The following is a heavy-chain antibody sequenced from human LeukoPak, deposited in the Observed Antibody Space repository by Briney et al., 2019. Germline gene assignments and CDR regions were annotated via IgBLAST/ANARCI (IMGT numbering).Heavy chain of an antibody. V-gene: IGHV1-46*01. CDR1: GYTFSSYY. CDR2: IDPSSSST. Sequence: GASVKVSCTASGYTFSSYYMHWVRQAPGQGLEWMGLIDPSSSSTSYAQKFQGRVTMTRDVSTSTVYMELSGLRSDDTAAYYCARQLYSTSSPRVFAYWGQVTLVTVSS. J-gene: IGHJ4*01. CDR3: ARQLYSTSSPRVFAY. D-gene: IGHD6-6*01.